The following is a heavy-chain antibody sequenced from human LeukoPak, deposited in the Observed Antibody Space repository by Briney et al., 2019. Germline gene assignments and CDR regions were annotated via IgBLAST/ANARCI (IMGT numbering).Heavy chain of an antibody. J-gene: IGHJ5*02. D-gene: IGHD3-3*01. Sequence: SETLSLTCTVSGGSISSYYWSWIRQPPGKGLEWTGYIYYSGSTNYNPSLKSRVTISVDTSKNQFSLKLSSVTAADTAVYYCARDRPNFGPLNWFDPWGQGTLVTVSS. CDR1: GGSISSYY. CDR3: ARDRPNFGPLNWFDP. CDR2: IYYSGST. V-gene: IGHV4-59*01.